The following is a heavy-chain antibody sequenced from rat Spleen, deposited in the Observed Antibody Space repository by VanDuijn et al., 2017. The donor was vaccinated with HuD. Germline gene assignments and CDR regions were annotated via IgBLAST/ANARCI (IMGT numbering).Heavy chain of an antibody. Sequence: QVQLKESGPGLVQSSQTLSLICTVSGFSLISHSVHWVRQPPGKGLEWMGGIWGDGSTNYNSALKSRLSISRDTSKSQVFLKMNSLQTEDTATYYCARDLYGGYTDYWGQGVMVTVSS. CDR2: IWGDGST. CDR3: ARDLYGGYTDY. CDR1: GFSLISHS. V-gene: IGHV2-1*01. J-gene: IGHJ2*01. D-gene: IGHD1-11*01.